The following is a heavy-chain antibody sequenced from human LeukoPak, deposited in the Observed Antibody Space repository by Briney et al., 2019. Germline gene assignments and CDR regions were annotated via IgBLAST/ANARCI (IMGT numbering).Heavy chain of an antibody. CDR1: GFTFSNYG. D-gene: IGHD1-26*01. Sequence: PGGSLRLSCAASGFTFSNYGMHRVRQAPGKGLEWVSAISGSGGSTYYADSVKGRFTISRDNSKNTLYLQMNSLRAEDTAVYYCAKGIQVGATAIDYWGQGTLVTASS. V-gene: IGHV3-23*01. CDR3: AKGIQVGATAIDY. J-gene: IGHJ4*02. CDR2: ISGSGGST.